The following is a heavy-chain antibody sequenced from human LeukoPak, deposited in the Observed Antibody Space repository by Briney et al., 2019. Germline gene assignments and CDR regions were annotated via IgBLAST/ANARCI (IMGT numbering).Heavy chain of an antibody. CDR3: AGDGRWLQLGAYLVY. V-gene: IGHV3-48*01. CDR1: GFTLSSYS. J-gene: IGHJ4*02. D-gene: IGHD5-24*01. CDR2: ISSSSSTI. Sequence: GGSLRLSCAPSGFTLSSYSMNWVRQAPGKGREWVSYISSSSSTIYYADSVKGRFTISRDNAKNSLYLQMNSLRAEDTAVYYCAGDGRWLQLGAYLVYWGQGTLVTVSS.